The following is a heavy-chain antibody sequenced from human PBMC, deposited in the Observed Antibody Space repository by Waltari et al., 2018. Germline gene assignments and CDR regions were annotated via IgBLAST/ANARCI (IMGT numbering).Heavy chain of an antibody. CDR3: ARDYCDRTNCHGMDV. D-gene: IGHD3-22*01. CDR2: ISYNERNI. V-gene: IGHV3-30*04. Sequence: QVQLVESGGGVVQPGRSLRLPCAASEFPFRSYAMLWVRQAPGKGLEWVAVISYNERNIYYVDSVKGRFIISRDNSRKMLYLQMNSLRTEDTAVYYCARDYCDRTNCHGMDVWGQGTTVTVSS. CDR1: EFPFRSYA. J-gene: IGHJ6*02.